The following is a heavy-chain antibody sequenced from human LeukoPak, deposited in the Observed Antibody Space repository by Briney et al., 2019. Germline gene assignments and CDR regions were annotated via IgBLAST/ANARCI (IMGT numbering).Heavy chain of an antibody. D-gene: IGHD3-22*01. Sequence: GGSPRLSCTASGFTFSGYAMHWVRQAPGKGLQWVSVISYDGRNKHYADSVKGRLTISRDNSKNTLYLQMNSLRAEDTAVYYCARRTTLIVGYGMDVWGQGTTVTVSS. CDR2: ISYDGRNK. J-gene: IGHJ6*02. CDR3: ARRTTLIVGYGMDV. CDR1: GFTFSGYA. V-gene: IGHV3-30*04.